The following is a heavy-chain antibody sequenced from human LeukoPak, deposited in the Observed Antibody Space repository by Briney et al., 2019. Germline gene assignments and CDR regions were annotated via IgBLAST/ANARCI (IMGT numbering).Heavy chain of an antibody. CDR3: TGHSSANGDYYFDS. CDR1: GFILSDSA. Sequence: GGSLRLSCAASGFILSDSAMHWVRQASGKGLEGVGGIRSKANSFATAYGESVKGRFTVSRDDSKNTAYLQMNSLKTEDTAAYYCTGHSSANGDYYFDSWGQGTPVTVSS. D-gene: IGHD4-17*01. J-gene: IGHJ4*02. V-gene: IGHV3-73*01. CDR2: IRSKANSFAT.